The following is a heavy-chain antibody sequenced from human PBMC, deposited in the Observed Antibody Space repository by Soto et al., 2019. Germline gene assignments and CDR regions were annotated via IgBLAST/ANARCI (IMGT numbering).Heavy chain of an antibody. J-gene: IGHJ6*02. CDR3: AAGIQHLYYYYGMDV. Sequence: EVQLLESGGGLVQPGGSLRLSCAASGFTFSSYAMSWVRQAPGKGLEWVSAISGSGGSTYYADSVKGRLTISRDNSKNALYLQMNSLRAEATAVYYCAAGIQHLYYYYGMDVWGQGTTVTVSS. CDR2: ISGSGGST. CDR1: GFTFSSYA. D-gene: IGHD1-1*01. V-gene: IGHV3-23*01.